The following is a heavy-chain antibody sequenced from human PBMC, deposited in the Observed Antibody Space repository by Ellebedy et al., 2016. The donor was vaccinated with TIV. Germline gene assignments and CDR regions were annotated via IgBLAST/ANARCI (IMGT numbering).Heavy chain of an antibody. CDR2: ISSSSSLK. V-gene: IGHV3-48*02. CDR3: ASYDWSTGLDV. CDR1: GSTFSSYD. J-gene: IGHJ6*02. Sequence: GESLKISCSASGSTFSSYDIHWVRQAPGKGLEWVSYISSSSSLKDYADSVRGRFSISRDNAKNSVYLQMNSLRDEDTAVYYCASYDWSTGLDVWGQGTTVTVSS. D-gene: IGHD3-9*01.